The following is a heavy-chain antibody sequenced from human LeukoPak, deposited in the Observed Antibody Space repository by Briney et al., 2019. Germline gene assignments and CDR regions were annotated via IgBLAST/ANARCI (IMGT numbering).Heavy chain of an antibody. D-gene: IGHD1-1*01. CDR1: GYTFTSYD. CDR2: MNPNSGNT. J-gene: IGHJ4*02. CDR3: ARAIRRATGTSYYFDY. V-gene: IGHV1-8*03. Sequence: ASVKVSCKASGYTFTSYDINWVRQATGQGLEWMGWMNPNSGNTGYAQKFRGRVTITRNTSISTAYMELSSLRSKDTAVYYCARAIRRATGTSYYFDYWGQGTLVTVSS.